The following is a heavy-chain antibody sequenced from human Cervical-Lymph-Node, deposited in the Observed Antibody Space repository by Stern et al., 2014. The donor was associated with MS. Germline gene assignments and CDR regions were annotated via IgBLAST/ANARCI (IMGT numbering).Heavy chain of an antibody. CDR1: GYFFTSYG. Sequence: QVQLVQSGAEVKKPGASVKVSCKASGYFFTSYGISWVRQAPGQGLEWMGWISADNGDTNYAQNVQGRVTMTTDTSTNTAYMELSSLRSDDTALYYCARDSLIRTFGVEEGMDVGGQGTTVTVSS. J-gene: IGHJ6*02. V-gene: IGHV1-18*01. CDR3: ARDSLIRTFGVEEGMDV. D-gene: IGHD3-3*01. CDR2: ISADNGDT.